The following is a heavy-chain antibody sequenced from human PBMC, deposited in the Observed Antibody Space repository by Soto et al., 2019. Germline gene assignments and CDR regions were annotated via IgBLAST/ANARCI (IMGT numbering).Heavy chain of an antibody. CDR1: GGVFSSYT. Sequence: VQLVQSGAEVKQPGSSVRVSCKASGGVFSSYTINWLRQAPGQGLEWMGRIIPVLDKPNYAQKFQGRVTISADKSTSTAYMELSSLTSEDTAVYFCAKPGDYNDHDAFDIWGQGTRVTVSS. J-gene: IGHJ3*02. CDR3: AKPGDYNDHDAFDI. D-gene: IGHD4-17*01. V-gene: IGHV1-69*02. CDR2: IIPVLDKP.